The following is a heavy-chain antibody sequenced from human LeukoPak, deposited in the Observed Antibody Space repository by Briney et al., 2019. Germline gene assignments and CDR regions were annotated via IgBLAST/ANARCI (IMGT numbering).Heavy chain of an antibody. CDR2: IWYDGSNK. V-gene: IGHV3-33*06. CDR1: GFTFSSYD. Sequence: LPGGSLRLSCAASGFTFSSYDMHWVRQAPGKGLEWVAVIWYDGSNKYYADSVKGRFTISRDNSKNTLYLQMNSLRAEDTAVYYCAKESGELGMRYFDYWGQGTLVTVSS. D-gene: IGHD1-26*01. CDR3: AKESGELGMRYFDY. J-gene: IGHJ4*02.